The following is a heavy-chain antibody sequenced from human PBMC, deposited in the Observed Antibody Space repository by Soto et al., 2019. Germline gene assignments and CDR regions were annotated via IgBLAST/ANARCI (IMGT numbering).Heavy chain of an antibody. CDR2: ISYDGSNK. Sequence: GGALRVSCAASGFTFISYAMHWVRQAPGKGLEWVAVISYDGSNKYYADSVKGRFTISRDNSKNTLYLQMNSLRAEDTAVYYCARDTAEYPHYYYGMDVWGQGTTVTVSS. CDR3: ARDTAEYPHYYYGMDV. J-gene: IGHJ6*02. V-gene: IGHV3-30-3*01. CDR1: GFTFISYA. D-gene: IGHD5-18*01.